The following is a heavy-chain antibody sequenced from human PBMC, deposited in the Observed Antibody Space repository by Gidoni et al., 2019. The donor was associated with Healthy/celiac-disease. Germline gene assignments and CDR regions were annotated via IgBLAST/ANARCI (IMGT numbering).Heavy chain of an antibody. J-gene: IGHJ6*02. V-gene: IGHV1-2*04. Sequence: QVQLVQSGAEVKKPGASVKVSCKASGYTFTGYYMHWVRQAPGQGLEWMGWINPNSGGTNYAQKFQGWVTMTRDTSISTAYMELSRLRSDDTAVYYCARAPVVPAAMPHYYYYYGMDVWGQGTTVTVSS. CDR1: GYTFTGYY. CDR2: INPNSGGT. CDR3: ARAPVVPAAMPHYYYYYGMDV. D-gene: IGHD2-2*01.